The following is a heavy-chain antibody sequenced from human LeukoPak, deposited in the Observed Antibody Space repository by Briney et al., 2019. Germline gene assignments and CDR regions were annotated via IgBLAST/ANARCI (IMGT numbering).Heavy chain of an antibody. CDR1: GFTFSSYS. Sequence: GGSLRLSCAASGFTFSSYSMNWVRQGPGKGLEWVSYIRSSSGTIYYADSVKDRFTISRDNAKNSLYLQMNSLRDEDTAVYYCARGYDFWSGYLYYFDYWGQGTLVTVSS. D-gene: IGHD3-3*01. V-gene: IGHV3-48*02. CDR3: ARGYDFWSGYLYYFDY. J-gene: IGHJ4*02. CDR2: IRSSSGTI.